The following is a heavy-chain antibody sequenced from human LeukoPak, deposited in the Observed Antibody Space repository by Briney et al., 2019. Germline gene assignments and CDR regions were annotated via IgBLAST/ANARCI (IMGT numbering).Heavy chain of an antibody. V-gene: IGHV1-2*02. J-gene: IGHJ4*02. CDR1: GYTFTGYY. Sequence: GVSVKVSCKASGYTFTGYYIHWVRQAPGQGLEWMGWINPNNGDTNFAQKFQGRVTMTRDTSISTVYMELSRLRSDDTAVYYCAKEGNSGWVPNYWGQGTLVTVSS. D-gene: IGHD6-19*01. CDR2: INPNNGDT. CDR3: AKEGNSGWVPNY.